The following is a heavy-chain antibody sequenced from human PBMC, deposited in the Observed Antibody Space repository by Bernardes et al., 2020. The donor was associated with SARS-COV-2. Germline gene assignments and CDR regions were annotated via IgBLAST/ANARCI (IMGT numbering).Heavy chain of an antibody. CDR1: GFTFSNYW. J-gene: IGHJ4*02. CDR3: VIDLGGVKGY. CDR2: MNTDGRVT. Sequence: WSLRLSCAASGFTFSNYWMHWVRQVPGKGLVWVSRMNTDGRVTDYADSVKGRFTISRDNAKNTLYLQMNSLRVEDTAVYYCVIDLGGVKGYWSQGTLVTVSS. V-gene: IGHV3-74*01. D-gene: IGHD2-8*02.